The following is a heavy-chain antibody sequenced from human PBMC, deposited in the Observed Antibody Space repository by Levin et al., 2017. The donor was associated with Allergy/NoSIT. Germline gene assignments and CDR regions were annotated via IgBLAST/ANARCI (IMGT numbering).Heavy chain of an antibody. CDR2: MNPNSGNT. D-gene: IGHD3-3*01. V-gene: IGHV1-8*01. CDR1: GYTFTSYD. Sequence: ASVKVSCKASGYTFTSYDINWVRQATGQGLEWMGWMNPNSGNTGYAQKFQGRVTMTRNTSISTAYMELSSLRSEDTAVYYCARGDKIPYDDVSLWFDPWGQGTLVTVSS. J-gene: IGHJ5*02. CDR3: ARGDKIPYDDVSLWFDP.